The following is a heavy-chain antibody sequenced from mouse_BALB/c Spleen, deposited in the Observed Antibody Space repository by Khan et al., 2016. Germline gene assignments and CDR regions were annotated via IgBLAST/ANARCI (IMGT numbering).Heavy chain of an antibody. CDR1: GYIFTTYL. V-gene: IGHV1-4*02. CDR3: ARSRWDYFDY. D-gene: IGHD1-1*02. CDR2: INPSSGYT. J-gene: IGHJ2*01. Sequence: QVQLQQPAAELARPGASVKMSCKASGYIFTTYLMYWVKQRPGQGLEWIGHINPSSGYTEYNQKFKDKTTLTADKSSSTAYMQLSSLTSEDSAVYYCARSRWDYFDYWGQGTTLTVSS.